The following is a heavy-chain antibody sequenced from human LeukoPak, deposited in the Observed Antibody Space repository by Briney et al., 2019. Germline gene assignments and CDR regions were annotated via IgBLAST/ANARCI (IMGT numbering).Heavy chain of an antibody. V-gene: IGHV3-23*01. CDR2: ISGSGGST. J-gene: IGHJ4*02. Sequence: GGSLRLSCAASGFTFSSYVMSWVRQAPGKGLEWVSAISGSGGSTYYADSVKGRFTISRDNSKNTLYLQMNSLRAEDTAVYYCAKVGKRDYIVVVVAAPDYWGQGTLVTVSS. CDR1: GFTFSSYV. D-gene: IGHD2-15*01. CDR3: AKVGKRDYIVVVVAAPDY.